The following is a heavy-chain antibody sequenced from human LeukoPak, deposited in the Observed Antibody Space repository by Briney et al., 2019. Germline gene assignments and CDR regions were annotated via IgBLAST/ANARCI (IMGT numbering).Heavy chain of an antibody. J-gene: IGHJ4*02. CDR1: GDSISGSSYY. CDR3: ARVRTRSYGYFDY. Sequence: SETLSLTCSVSGDSISGSSYYWGWIRQPPGKGLEWIGSIYYSGSTYYNPSLKSRVTISVDTSKNQFSLKLSSVTAADTAVYYCARVRTRSYGYFDYWGQGTLVTVSS. V-gene: IGHV4-39*07. CDR2: IYYSGST. D-gene: IGHD5-18*01.